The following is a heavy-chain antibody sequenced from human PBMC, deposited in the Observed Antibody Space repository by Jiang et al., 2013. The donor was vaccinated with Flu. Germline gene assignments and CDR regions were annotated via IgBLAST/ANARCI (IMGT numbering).Heavy chain of an antibody. D-gene: IGHD3-16*01. V-gene: IGHV6-1*01. CDR1: GDSVSSNSAA. J-gene: IGHJ6*02. CDR2: TYYRSKWYN. CDR3: ARDRGLGERQKDYYYYYGMDV. Sequence: QTLSLTCAISGDSVSSNSAAWNWIRQSPSRGLEWLGRTYYRSKWYNDYAVSVKSRITINPDTSKNQFSLQLNSVTPEDTAVYYCARDRGLGERQKDYYYYYGMDVWGQGTTVTVSS.